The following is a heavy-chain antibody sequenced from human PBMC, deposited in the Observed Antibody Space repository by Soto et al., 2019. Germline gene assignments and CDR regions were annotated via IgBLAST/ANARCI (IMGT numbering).Heavy chain of an antibody. Sequence: SETLSLTCSVSGASITTYYWSWIRQPLGKGLEWIGSISYSGSTKYNPSLESRVMISLDTSKKQFSLRLTSVTAADTALYYCARDWDSSGLFDPWGQGALVTVSS. CDR2: ISYSGST. J-gene: IGHJ5*02. V-gene: IGHV4-59*01. D-gene: IGHD3-10*01. CDR3: ARDWDSSGLFDP. CDR1: GASITTYY.